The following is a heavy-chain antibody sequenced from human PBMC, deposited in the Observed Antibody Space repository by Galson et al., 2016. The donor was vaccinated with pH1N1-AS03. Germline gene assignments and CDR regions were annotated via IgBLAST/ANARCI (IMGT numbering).Heavy chain of an antibody. J-gene: IGHJ4*02. CDR3: AKDEGDGYCSGGSCYKYLDY. Sequence: SLRLSCAASGFTFSSYAMSWVRQSPGKGLEWISALSGGGVSTYYADSVKGRFTISRDNSKNTLYLRMNSLRAEDTAIYYCAKDEGDGYCSGGSCYKYLDYWGQGTLVTVSS. CDR2: LSGGGVST. CDR1: GFTFSSYA. V-gene: IGHV3-23*01. D-gene: IGHD2-15*01.